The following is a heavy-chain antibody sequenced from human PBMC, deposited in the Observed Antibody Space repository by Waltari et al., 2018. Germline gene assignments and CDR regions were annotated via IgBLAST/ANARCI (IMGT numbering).Heavy chain of an antibody. V-gene: IGHV4-30-4*08. D-gene: IGHD3-3*01. CDR2: IYYSGST. J-gene: IGHJ5*02. CDR3: ARDXXXXXFWSGYXLP. Sequence: LQESGXXXXKPSQTLSLTCTVSGGSISSGXYYWSWXXPXPGKGLEWIGXIYYSGSTXYXPSLXXXXXXXVDTSXNQFSLKXXXXTAADTAXXYCARDXXXXXFWSGYXLPWGQ. CDR1: GGSISSGXYY.